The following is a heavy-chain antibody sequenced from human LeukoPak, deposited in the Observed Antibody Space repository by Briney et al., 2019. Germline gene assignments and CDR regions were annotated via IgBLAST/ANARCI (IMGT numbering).Heavy chain of an antibody. J-gene: IGHJ6*02. CDR2: IKQDGSEK. CDR1: GFTFSNYW. V-gene: IGHV3-7*03. Sequence: GGSLRLSCAASGFTFSNYWMHWVRQAPGKGLEWVANIKQDGSEKYYVDSVKGRFTISRDNTKNSLCLQMNSLRADDTAVYYCGRAMDVWGRGTTVTVSS. CDR3: GRAMDV.